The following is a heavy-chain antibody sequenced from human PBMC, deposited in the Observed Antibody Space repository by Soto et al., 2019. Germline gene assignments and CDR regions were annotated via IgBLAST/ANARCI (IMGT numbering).Heavy chain of an antibody. Sequence: QVQLQESGPGLVKPSQTLSLTCTVSGGSISSGGYYWSWIRQHPGKGLEWIGYIYYSGSTYYNPSLKNRGTISVDTSKNQFSLKLSSVTAADTAVYYCARDRTDGLWFDSWGQGTLVTVSS. V-gene: IGHV4-31*03. J-gene: IGHJ5*01. CDR1: GGSISSGGYY. D-gene: IGHD4-17*01. CDR2: IYYSGST. CDR3: ARDRTDGLWFDS.